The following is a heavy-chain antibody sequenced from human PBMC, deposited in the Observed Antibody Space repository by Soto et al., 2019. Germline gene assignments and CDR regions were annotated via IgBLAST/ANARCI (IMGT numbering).Heavy chain of an antibody. CDR2: IYYSGST. CDR3: ARDRVSPVYYYGMDV. J-gene: IGHJ6*02. V-gene: IGHV4-31*03. CDR1: GGSISSGGYY. Sequence: PSETLSLTCTVSGGSISSGGYYWSWIRQHPGKGLEWIGYIYYSGSTYYNPSLKSRVTISVDTSKNQFSLKLSSVTAAGTAVYYCARDRVSPVYYYGMDVWGQGTTVTVSS.